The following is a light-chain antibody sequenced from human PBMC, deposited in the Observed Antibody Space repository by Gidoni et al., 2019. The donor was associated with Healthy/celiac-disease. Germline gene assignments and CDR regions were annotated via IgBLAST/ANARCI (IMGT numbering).Light chain of an antibody. CDR2: DVS. CDR3: SSYTSSSTLGV. Sequence: QSALTQPASVSGSPGQSITISCTGTSSDVGGYNYVSWYQQHPGKAPKLMIYDVSNRPSGVSNRFSGSKSGNTASLTISGLQAEDEADYYCSSYTSSSTLGVFGGGTKLTXL. J-gene: IGLJ2*01. CDR1: SSDVGGYNY. V-gene: IGLV2-14*03.